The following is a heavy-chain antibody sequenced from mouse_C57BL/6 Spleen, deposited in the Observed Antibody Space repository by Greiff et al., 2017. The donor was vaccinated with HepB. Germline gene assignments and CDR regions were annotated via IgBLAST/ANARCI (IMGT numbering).Heavy chain of an antibody. CDR2: IYPGDGDT. V-gene: IGHV1-82*01. Sequence: VKLMESGPELVKPGASVKISCKASGYAFSSSWMNWVKQRPGKGLEWIGRIYPGDGDTNYNGKFKGKATLTADKSSSTAYMQLSSLTSEDAAVYFCARRGADGSSTDYWGQGTTLTVSS. CDR1: GYAFSSSW. D-gene: IGHD1-1*01. CDR3: ARRGADGSSTDY. J-gene: IGHJ2*01.